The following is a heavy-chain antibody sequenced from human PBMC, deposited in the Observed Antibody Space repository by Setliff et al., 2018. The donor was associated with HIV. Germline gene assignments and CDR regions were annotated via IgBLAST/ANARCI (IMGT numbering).Heavy chain of an antibody. D-gene: IGHD2-2*01. CDR2: INPNSGGT. J-gene: IGHJ4*02. CDR1: EYTFTGYY. Sequence: ASVKVSCKASEYTFTGYYIHWVRQAPGQGLEWMGWINPNSGGTNYAQKFQGRVAMTRDTSISTAYMELSRLRSDDTAIYYCARGVVVVPTAMSDYWGQGTLVTVSS. CDR3: ARGVVVVPTAMSDY. V-gene: IGHV1-2*02.